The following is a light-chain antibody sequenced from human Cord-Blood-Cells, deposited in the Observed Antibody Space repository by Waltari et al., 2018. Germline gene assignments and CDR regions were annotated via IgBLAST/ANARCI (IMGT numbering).Light chain of an antibody. CDR3: QPYHRTRYT. CDR1: QSVLYSSNNKNY. V-gene: IGKV4-1*01. Sequence: DIFFRQSSDPLPVALGGRSPINCNSSQSVLYSSNNKNYLAWYQQKPGQPPQLLIYWASTTEYGVPNRCSGSCSGSECTTPISSRQAEDVAAESAQPYHRTRYTFGRRTKGAI. J-gene: IGKJ2*01. CDR2: WAS.